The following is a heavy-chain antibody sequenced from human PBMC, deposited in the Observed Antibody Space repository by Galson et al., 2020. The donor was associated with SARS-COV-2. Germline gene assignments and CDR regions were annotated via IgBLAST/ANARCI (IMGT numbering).Heavy chain of an antibody. V-gene: IGHV3-74*01. CDR3: ARELWYYPLRWFGELLEGWFDP. Sequence: GGSLRLSCAASGFTFSSYWMHWVRQAPGKGLVWVSRINSDGSSTSYADSVKGRFTISRDNAKNTLYLQMNSLRAEDTAVYYCARELWYYPLRWFGELLEGWFDPWGQGTLVTVSS. D-gene: IGHD3-10*01. CDR1: GFTFSSYW. CDR2: INSDGSST. J-gene: IGHJ5*02.